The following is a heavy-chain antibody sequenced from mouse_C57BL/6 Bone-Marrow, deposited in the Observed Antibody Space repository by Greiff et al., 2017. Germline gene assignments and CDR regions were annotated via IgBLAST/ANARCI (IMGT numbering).Heavy chain of an antibody. D-gene: IGHD2-3*01. CDR2: IHPNSGST. Sequence: VQLQQPGAELVKPGASVKLSCKASGYTFTSYWMHWVKQRPGQGLEWIGMIHPNSGSTNYNEKFKSKATLTVDKSSSTAYMQLSSLTSEDSAVYYCARYNGYYQDYFDDWGQGTTLTVSS. CDR1: GYTFTSYW. J-gene: IGHJ2*01. CDR3: ARYNGYYQDYFDD. V-gene: IGHV1-64*01.